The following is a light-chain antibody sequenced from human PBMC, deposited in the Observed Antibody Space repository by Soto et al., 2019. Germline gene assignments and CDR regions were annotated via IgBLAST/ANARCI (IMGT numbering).Light chain of an antibody. J-gene: IGLJ2*01. CDR3: LLAYSGARI. CDR2: NTS. V-gene: IGLV7-46*01. CDR1: TGSVTSSHF. Sequence: QAVVTQEPSLTVSPGGTVTLTCGPSTGSVTSSHFPYWIQQKPGQAPRTMICNTSNKQSWTPARFSGSLLGGKAALTLSGAQPEDEAEYYCLLAYSGARIFGGGTKLTVL.